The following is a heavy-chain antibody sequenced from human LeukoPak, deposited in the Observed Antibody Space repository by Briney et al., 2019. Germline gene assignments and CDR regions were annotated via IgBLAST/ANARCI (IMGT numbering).Heavy chain of an antibody. D-gene: IGHD3-3*01. CDR1: GYTFTSYY. CDR3: ARSRAYYDFWSGYYGSWFDP. J-gene: IGHJ5*02. Sequence: ASVKVSCKASGYTFTSYYMHWVRQAPGQGLEWMGIINPSGGSTSYAQKFQGRVTMTRDTSTSTVYMELSSLRSEDTAVYYCARSRAYYDFWSGYYGSWFDPWGQGTPVTVSS. CDR2: INPSGGST. V-gene: IGHV1-46*01.